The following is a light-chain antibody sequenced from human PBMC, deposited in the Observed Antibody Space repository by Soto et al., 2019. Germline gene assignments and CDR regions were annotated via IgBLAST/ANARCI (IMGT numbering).Light chain of an antibody. CDR2: ASS. J-gene: IGKJ1*01. Sequence: SASVGDRVTITCRASQSISSWLAWYQQKPGKAPTVLIYASSTLQTGVPSRFSGSGSGTDFSLTISSLHPEDVATYYCQQVDSYPRTFGQGTKVDIK. V-gene: IGKV1-12*01. CDR1: QSISSW. CDR3: QQVDSYPRT.